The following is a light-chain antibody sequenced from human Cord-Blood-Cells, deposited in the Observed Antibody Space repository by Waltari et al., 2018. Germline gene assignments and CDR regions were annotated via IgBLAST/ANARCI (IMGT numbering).Light chain of an antibody. CDR2: GAS. Sequence: EIVLPQSPGTLSLSPGESATLSCRASQSVSSSYLSWYQQKPGQAPRLLIYGASSRATGIPDRFSGSGSGTDVTLTISRLEPEDFAVYYCQQYGSSHLTFGPGTKVDIK. CDR1: QSVSSSY. V-gene: IGKV3-20*01. CDR3: QQYGSSHLT. J-gene: IGKJ3*01.